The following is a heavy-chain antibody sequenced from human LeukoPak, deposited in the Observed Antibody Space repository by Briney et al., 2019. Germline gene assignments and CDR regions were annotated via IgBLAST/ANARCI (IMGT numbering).Heavy chain of an antibody. Sequence: PSETLSLTCAVYGGSFSGYYWSWIRQPPGKGLEWIGEINHSGSTNYNPSLKSRVTISVDTSKNQFSLKLSSVTAADTAVYYCARGVVGGYDSGGAAFDYWGQGTLVTVSS. CDR1: GGSFSGYY. J-gene: IGHJ4*02. D-gene: IGHD5-12*01. CDR2: INHSGST. V-gene: IGHV4-34*01. CDR3: ARGVVGGYDSGGAAFDY.